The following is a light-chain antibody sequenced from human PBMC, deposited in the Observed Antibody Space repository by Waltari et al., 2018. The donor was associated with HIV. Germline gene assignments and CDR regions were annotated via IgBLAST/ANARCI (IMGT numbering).Light chain of an antibody. CDR2: ANT. J-gene: IGLJ3*02. CDR3: QSYDSRLSAWV. Sequence: QSVLTQPPSVSGAPGQRVPIPCTGRTSNIGSPYDVHWYQLLPGKALKLLIYANTNRPSGVPDRFSGSKSGASASLAITGLQAEDEADYSCQSYDSRLSAWVFGGGTKVTVL. CDR1: TSNIGSPYD. V-gene: IGLV1-40*01.